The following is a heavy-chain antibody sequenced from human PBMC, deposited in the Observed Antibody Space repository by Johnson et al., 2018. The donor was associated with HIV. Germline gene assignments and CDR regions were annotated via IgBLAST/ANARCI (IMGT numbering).Heavy chain of an antibody. V-gene: IGHV3-NL1*01. CDR1: GFTFSTYT. Sequence: QVQLVESGGDVVQPGRSLRLSCAASGFTFSTYTMHWVRQAPGKGLEWVSGINWNGGSTGYAASVKGRFTISRDNSKNTLYLQMNSLRAEDTAVYYCARDSDKWELRPGAFDIWGQGTMVTVSS. CDR2: INWNGGST. J-gene: IGHJ3*02. D-gene: IGHD1-26*01. CDR3: ARDSDKWELRPGAFDI.